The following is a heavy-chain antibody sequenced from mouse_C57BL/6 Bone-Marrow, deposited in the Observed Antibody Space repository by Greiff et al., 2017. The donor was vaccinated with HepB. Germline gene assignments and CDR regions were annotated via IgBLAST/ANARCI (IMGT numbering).Heavy chain of an antibody. J-gene: IGHJ4*01. V-gene: IGHV1-26*01. CDR2: INPNNGGT. CDR1: GYTFTDYY. Sequence: EVQLQQSGPELVKPGASVKISCKASGYTFTDYYMNWVKQSHGKSLEWIGDINPNNGGTSYNQKFKGKATLTVDKSSSTAYMEIRSLTSEDSAVYYCAATRVKEVGYAMDYWGQGTAVTVSS. D-gene: IGHD2-2*01. CDR3: AATRVKEVGYAMDY.